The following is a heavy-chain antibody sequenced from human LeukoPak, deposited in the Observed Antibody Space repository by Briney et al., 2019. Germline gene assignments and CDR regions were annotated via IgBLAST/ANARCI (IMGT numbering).Heavy chain of an antibody. J-gene: IGHJ4*02. V-gene: IGHV3-53*01. CDR3: ARDGYYDSSGYYF. Sequence: SGGSLRLSCAASGFTVSSNYMSWVRQAPGKGLEWVSVIYSGGSTYYADSVKGRFTISRDNSKNTLYLQMNSLRAEDTAVYCCARDGYYDSSGYYFWGQGTLVTVSS. D-gene: IGHD3-22*01. CDR1: GFTVSSNY. CDR2: IYSGGST.